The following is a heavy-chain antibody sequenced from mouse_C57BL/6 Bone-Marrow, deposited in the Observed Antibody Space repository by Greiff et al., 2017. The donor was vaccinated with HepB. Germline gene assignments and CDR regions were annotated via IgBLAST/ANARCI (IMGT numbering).Heavy chain of an antibody. CDR1: GFTFSSYA. D-gene: IGHD2-5*01. CDR2: ISDGGSYT. J-gene: IGHJ2*01. Sequence: EVHLVESGGGLVKPGGSLKLSCAASGFTFSSYAMSWVRQTPEKRLEWVATISDGGSYTNYPDNVKGRFTISRDNAENNLYLQMSHLKSEDTAMYYCASEGYSNYGRVDYWGQGTTLTVSS. V-gene: IGHV5-4*01. CDR3: ASEGYSNYGRVDY.